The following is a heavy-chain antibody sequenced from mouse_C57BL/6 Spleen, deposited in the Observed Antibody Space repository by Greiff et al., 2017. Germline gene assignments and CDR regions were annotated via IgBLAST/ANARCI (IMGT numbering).Heavy chain of an antibody. V-gene: IGHV1-62-2*01. CDR1: GYTFTEYT. CDR2: FYPGSGSI. J-gene: IGHJ1*03. CDR3: ARHEDGYGSSYGYFDV. D-gene: IGHD1-1*01. Sequence: VQLVESGAELVKPGASVKLSCKASGYTFTEYTIHWVKQRSGQGLEWIGWFYPGSGSIKYNEKFKDKATLTADKSSSTVYMELSRLTSEDSAVYFCARHEDGYGSSYGYFDVWGTGTTVTVSS.